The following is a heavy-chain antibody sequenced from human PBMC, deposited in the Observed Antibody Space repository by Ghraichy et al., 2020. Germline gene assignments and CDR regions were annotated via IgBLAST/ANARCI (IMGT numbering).Heavy chain of an antibody. J-gene: IGHJ6*02. V-gene: IGHV1-8*01. D-gene: IGHD3-3*01. CDR3: ARSYDFWSGYYHYYYYGMDV. CDR1: GYTITSYD. CDR2: MNPNSGNT. Sequence: ASVKVSCKASGYTITSYDINWVRQATGQGLEWMGWMNPNSGNTGYAQKFQGRVTMTRNTSISTAYMELSSLRSEDTAVYYCARSYDFWSGYYHYYYYGMDVWGQGTTVTVSS.